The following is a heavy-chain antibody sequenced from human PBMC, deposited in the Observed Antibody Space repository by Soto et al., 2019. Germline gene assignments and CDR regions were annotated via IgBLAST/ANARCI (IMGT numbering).Heavy chain of an antibody. CDR1: GFTFSSYA. D-gene: IGHD2-15*01. J-gene: IGHJ4*02. CDR2: ISYDGSNK. Sequence: GGSLRLSCAASGFTFSSYAMHWVRQAPGKGLEGVAVISYDGSNKYYADSVKGRFTISRDNSKNTLYLQMKSLRAEDTAVYYCARGYCSGGSCYWAYFDYWGKGTLVTVS. CDR3: ARGYCSGGSCYWAYFDY. V-gene: IGHV3-30-3*01.